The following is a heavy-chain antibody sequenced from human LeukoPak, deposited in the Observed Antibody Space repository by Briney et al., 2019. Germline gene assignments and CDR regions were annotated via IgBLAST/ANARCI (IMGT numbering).Heavy chain of an antibody. Sequence: SETLSLTCAVYGGSFSGYYWSWIRQPPGKGLEWIGEINHSGSTNYNPSLKSRVTISVDTSKNQFSLKLSSVTAADTAVYYCARESPGATYYYGSGSYPLYYFDYWGQGTLVTVSS. CDR3: ARESPGATYYYGSGSYPLYYFDY. CDR2: INHSGST. CDR1: GGSFSGYY. V-gene: IGHV4-34*01. J-gene: IGHJ4*02. D-gene: IGHD3-10*01.